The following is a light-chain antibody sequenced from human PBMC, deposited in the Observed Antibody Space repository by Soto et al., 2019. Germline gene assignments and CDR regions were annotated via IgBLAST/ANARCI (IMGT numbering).Light chain of an antibody. J-gene: IGKJ4*01. Sequence: TQSPGTLSLSPGERATISCRASQTVCRGCLAWYQQKSGQAPRLLILGVSNRATGIPDRFSGSGSGTDFTLTISRLEPEDFAVYFCQQYGTSPPLNLGGGTKVDIK. V-gene: IGKV3-20*01. CDR3: QQYGTSPPLN. CDR1: QTVCRGC. CDR2: GVS.